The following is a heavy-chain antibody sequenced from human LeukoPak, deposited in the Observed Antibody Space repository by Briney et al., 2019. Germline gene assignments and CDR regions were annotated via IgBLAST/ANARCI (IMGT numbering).Heavy chain of an antibody. J-gene: IGHJ4*02. CDR1: GFTFSNYG. V-gene: IGHV3-30*18. D-gene: IGHD1-14*01. CDR3: AKDLIAGSPDYFDH. Sequence: PGGSLRLSCAASGFTFSNYGMHWVRQAPGKGLEWVAVTDGNNKFYADSVMGRFTISSDKSTNTLYLQMNSLRPEDTAVYYCAKDLIAGSPDYFDHWGQGTLVTVSS. CDR2: TDGNNK.